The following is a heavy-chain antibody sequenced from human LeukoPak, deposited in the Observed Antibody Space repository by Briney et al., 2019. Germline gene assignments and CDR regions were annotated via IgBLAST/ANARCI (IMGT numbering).Heavy chain of an antibody. V-gene: IGHV3-48*04. CDR3: ARSYSSSSGTAWDY. CDR1: GFTFSTYS. D-gene: IGHD6-6*01. J-gene: IGHJ4*02. CDR2: ISSSRSAT. Sequence: GGSLRLSCTASGFTFSTYSMNWVRQAPEKGLEWVSYISSSRSATYYADSVKGRFIISRDNAKNSLYLQMNSLRAEDTAVYYCARSYSSSSGTAWDYWGQGTLVTVSS.